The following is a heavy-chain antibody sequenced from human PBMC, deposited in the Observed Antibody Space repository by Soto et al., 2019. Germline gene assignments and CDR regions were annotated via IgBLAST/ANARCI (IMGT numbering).Heavy chain of an antibody. CDR3: ARDKAAGSGSYDGY. CDR1: GYTFTSYG. V-gene: IGHV1-18*01. Sequence: QVQLVQSGAEVKKPGASVKVSCKASGYTFTSYGISWVRQAPGQGLEWMGWISAYNGNTNYAQKLQGRVTMTTDTPPSTAYMELSTLTPDDNAVYNCARDKAAGSGSYDGYLGQGTLGTVS. J-gene: IGHJ1*01. D-gene: IGHD3-10*01. CDR2: ISAYNGNT.